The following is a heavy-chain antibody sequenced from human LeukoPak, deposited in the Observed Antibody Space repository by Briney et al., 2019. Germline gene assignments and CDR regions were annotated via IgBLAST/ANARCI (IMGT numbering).Heavy chain of an antibody. D-gene: IGHD1-26*01. J-gene: IGHJ4*02. CDR2: IKEDGSEK. Sequence: GGSLRLSCVASGFTFSSYWMSWVRQAPGKGLEWVANIKEDGSEKNYVDSVRGRFTISRDNAKNSLNLQMNSLRPEDTAVYYCARDYGKRVGACDYWGQGTLVTVSS. CDR1: GFTFSSYW. CDR3: ARDYGKRVGACDY. V-gene: IGHV3-7*01.